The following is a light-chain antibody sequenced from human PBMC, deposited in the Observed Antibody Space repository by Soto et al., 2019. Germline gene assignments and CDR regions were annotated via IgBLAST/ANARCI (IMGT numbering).Light chain of an antibody. Sequence: EIVMTQSPATLSVSPGERATLSCRASQSVSSNLAWYQKKPGQAPRLLIYGASPRATGVLAWFSGSGSGTEFTLTISSLQSEDFAVYYCKQYNNWPPYTFGRGTKLEIK. CDR2: GAS. V-gene: IGKV3-15*01. J-gene: IGKJ2*01. CDR1: QSVSSN. CDR3: KQYNNWPPYT.